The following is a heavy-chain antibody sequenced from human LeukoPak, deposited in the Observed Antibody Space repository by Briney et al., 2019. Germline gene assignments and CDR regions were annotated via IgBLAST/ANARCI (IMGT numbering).Heavy chain of an antibody. CDR2: INWNGDNT. V-gene: IGHV3-20*04. D-gene: IGHD6-19*01. Sequence: GGSLRLSCAASGFAFDDYGMSWVRQAPGKGLEWVSGINWNGDNTNYADSLKGRFTISRDNAKKSLYLQMNSLRADDTALYYCARGASVVPGIDNAFDIWGQGTMVTVSS. CDR1: GFAFDDYG. CDR3: ARGASVVPGIDNAFDI. J-gene: IGHJ3*02.